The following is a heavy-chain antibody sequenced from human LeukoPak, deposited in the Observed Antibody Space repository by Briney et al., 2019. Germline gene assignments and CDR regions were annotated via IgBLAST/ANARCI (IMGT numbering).Heavy chain of an antibody. J-gene: IGHJ3*01. Sequence: GRSLRLSCAASGFTFSTYGMHWVRQAPGKGLEWVAVISHDGNDQYYGDSVKGRFTISRDNSKNALYLQMNSLRPEDTAVYYCARDRDCSRTSCFNAFDVWGQGTMAIVSS. CDR1: GFTFSTYG. CDR3: ARDRDCSRTSCFNAFDV. D-gene: IGHD2-2*01. CDR2: ISHDGNDQ. V-gene: IGHV3-30*03.